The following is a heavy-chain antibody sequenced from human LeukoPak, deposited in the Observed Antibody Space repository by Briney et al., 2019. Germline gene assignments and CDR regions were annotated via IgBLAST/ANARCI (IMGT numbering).Heavy chain of an antibody. V-gene: IGHV4-34*01. CDR2: INHSGST. CDR3: ARGRLYYYDSSGYYVKSRALYYFDY. Sequence: PSETLSLTCAVYGGSFSGYYWSWIRQPPGKGLEWIGEINHSGSTNYNPSLKSRVTISVDTPKNQFSLKLSSVTAADTAVYYCARGRLYYYDSSGYYVKSRALYYFDYWGQGTLVTVSS. D-gene: IGHD3-22*01. CDR1: GGSFSGYY. J-gene: IGHJ4*02.